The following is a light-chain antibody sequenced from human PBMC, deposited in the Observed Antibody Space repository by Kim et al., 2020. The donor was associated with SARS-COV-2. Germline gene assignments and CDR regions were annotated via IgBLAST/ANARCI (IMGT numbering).Light chain of an antibody. V-gene: IGKV1-5*01. CDR1: QSISTW. CDR3: QQYDSFPFT. Sequence: SASVGDRVTITCRASQSISTWLAWYHQKPGRAPKLLIYDASNLQRGVPSRFSGSGSGTEFTLTLSSLQPDDFATYYCQQYDSFPFTFGQGTKLEI. J-gene: IGKJ2*01. CDR2: DAS.